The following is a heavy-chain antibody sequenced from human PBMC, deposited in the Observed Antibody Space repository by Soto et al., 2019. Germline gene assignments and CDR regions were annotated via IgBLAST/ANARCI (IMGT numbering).Heavy chain of an antibody. V-gene: IGHV3-23*01. Sequence: EVELFESGGDLVQPGGSLRLSCAASGFTFSSYAMIWVRQAPGKGLEWVSAISSSGGRTYYAESVKGRFTISRDNFKNTLYLQVNSLRAEDTAVYYCAKSGNGGNGIEGYSSSYFYYYYYGMDVWGQGTTVTVSS. CDR2: ISSSGGRT. CDR1: GFTFSSYA. D-gene: IGHD6-6*01. J-gene: IGHJ6*02. CDR3: AKSGNGGNGIEGYSSSYFYYYYYGMDV.